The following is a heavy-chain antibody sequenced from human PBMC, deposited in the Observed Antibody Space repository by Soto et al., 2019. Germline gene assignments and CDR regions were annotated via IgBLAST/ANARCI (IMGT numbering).Heavy chain of an antibody. CDR1: GYTFTGCY. CDR2: INPNSGGT. J-gene: IGHJ6*02. CDR3: ARGGRDGYYYYGMDV. V-gene: IGHV1-2*04. Sequence: ASVKVSCKASGYTFTGCYMHWVRQAPGQGLEWMGWINPNSGGTNYAQKFQGWVTMTRDTSISTAYMELSRLRSDDTAVYYCARGGRDGYYYYGMDVWGQGTTVTVSS.